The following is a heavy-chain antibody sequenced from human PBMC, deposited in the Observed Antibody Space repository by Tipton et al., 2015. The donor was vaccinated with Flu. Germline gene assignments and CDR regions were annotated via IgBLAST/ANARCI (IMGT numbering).Heavy chain of an antibody. V-gene: IGHV3-64*02. Sequence: GSLRLSCAGSGFTFSDFAIHWVRQAPGKGLEYVSTITSNGDDTYYADSVKGRFTISRDNPKNTLYLQMGSLRADDMAVYYCARGMNAGLVDIWGQGTAVTVSS. CDR1: GFTFSDFA. CDR3: ARGMNAGLVDI. CDR2: ITSNGDDT. D-gene: IGHD2-2*01. J-gene: IGHJ6*02.